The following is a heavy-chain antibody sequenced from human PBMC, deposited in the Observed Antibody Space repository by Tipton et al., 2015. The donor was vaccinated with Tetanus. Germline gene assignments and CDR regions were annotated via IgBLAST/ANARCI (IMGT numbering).Heavy chain of an antibody. CDR3: ARVLPVNRAG. V-gene: IGHV4-59*08. Sequence: TLSLTCAVYGGSSSGFYWSWIRQTPGKGLEWLAYVSYSGRTNSNYSLKSQITISQETSKNQFSVRLTSVTAADTAVYYCARVLPVNRAGWGQGTLVTVSS. CDR2: VSYSGRT. J-gene: IGHJ4*02. CDR1: GGSSSGFY. D-gene: IGHD4-17*01.